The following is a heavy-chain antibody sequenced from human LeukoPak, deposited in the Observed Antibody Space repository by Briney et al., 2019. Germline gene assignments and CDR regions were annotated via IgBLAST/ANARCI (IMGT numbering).Heavy chain of an antibody. CDR2: ISSSSSYI. V-gene: IGHV3-21*01. CDR1: GFTFSSYS. D-gene: IGHD4-23*01. CDR3: ARDALVILASGWFDP. J-gene: IGHJ5*02. Sequence: GGSLRLSCAASGFTFSSYSMNWVRQAPGKGLEWVSSISSSSSYINYADSVKGRFTISRDNAKNSLYLQMNSLRAEDTAVYYCARDALVILASGWFDPWGQGTLVTVSS.